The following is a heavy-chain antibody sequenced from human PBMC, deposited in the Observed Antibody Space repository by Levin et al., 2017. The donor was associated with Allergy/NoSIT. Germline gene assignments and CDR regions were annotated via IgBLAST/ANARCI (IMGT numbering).Heavy chain of an antibody. Sequence: GGSLRLSCEASGFTFSTYDMHWVRQVSGKGLEWVSAIGTAGDTYYEDSVKGRFTTSRENAKNSLYLQMTGLGAGDTGVYYCAREGFGDFGVWDGLDVWGQGTTVIVSS. CDR3: AREGFGDFGVWDGLDV. D-gene: IGHD3-3*01. CDR1: GFTFSTYD. V-gene: IGHV3-13*01. CDR2: IGTAGDT. J-gene: IGHJ6*02.